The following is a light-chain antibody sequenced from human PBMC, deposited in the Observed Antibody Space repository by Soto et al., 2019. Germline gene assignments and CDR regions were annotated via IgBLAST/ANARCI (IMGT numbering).Light chain of an antibody. J-gene: IGLJ1*01. V-gene: IGLV2-14*01. Sequence: QSALTQPASVSGSPGQSITISCTGTSSDVGGYNYVSWYQQHPGKAPKLMIYDVSNRPSGVSNRFSGSKSGNTASLTISGLQAEDESGYYCSSYTSSISLDVFGTGTKVTVL. CDR1: SSDVGGYNY. CDR2: DVS. CDR3: SSYTSSISLDV.